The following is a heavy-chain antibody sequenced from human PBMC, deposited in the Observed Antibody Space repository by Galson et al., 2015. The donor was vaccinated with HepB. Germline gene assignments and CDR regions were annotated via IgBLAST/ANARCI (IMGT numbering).Heavy chain of an antibody. CDR2: ISSSSSYI. J-gene: IGHJ3*02. CDR3: ARARGGWSYYDSSGSSFAFDI. D-gene: IGHD3-22*01. Sequence: SLRLSCAASGFTFSSYSMNWVRQAPGKGLEWVSSISSSSSYIYYADSVKGRFTISRDNAKNSLYLQMNSLRAEDTAVYYCARARGGWSYYDSSGSSFAFDIWGQGTMVTVSS. CDR1: GFTFSSYS. V-gene: IGHV3-21*01.